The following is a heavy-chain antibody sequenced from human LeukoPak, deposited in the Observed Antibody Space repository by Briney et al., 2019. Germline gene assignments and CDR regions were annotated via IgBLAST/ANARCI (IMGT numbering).Heavy chain of an antibody. V-gene: IGHV3-23*01. J-gene: IGHJ4*02. Sequence: GGSLRLSCAASGFTFSSYAMSWVRQAPGKGLEWVSPISGSGSSTYYADSVKGRFTISRDNSKNTLYLQMNSLRVEDTAVYYCAKGVAVASPYYFDYWGQGTLVTVSS. D-gene: IGHD6-19*01. CDR3: AKGVAVASPYYFDY. CDR2: ISGSGSST. CDR1: GFTFSSYA.